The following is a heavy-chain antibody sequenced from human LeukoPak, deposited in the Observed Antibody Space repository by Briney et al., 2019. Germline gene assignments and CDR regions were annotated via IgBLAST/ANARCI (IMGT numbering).Heavy chain of an antibody. CDR3: ARGQHFGSGSNPHLDY. J-gene: IGHJ4*02. V-gene: IGHV3-21*01. Sequence: GGSLRLSCAASGFTFSSYSMNWVRQAPGKGLEWVSSISSSGSYIDYADSVKGRFTISRDSAKNSLYLQMNSLRAEDTAVYYCARGQHFGSGSNPHLDYWGQGTLVTVSS. CDR1: GFTFSSYS. CDR2: ISSSGSYI. D-gene: IGHD3-10*01.